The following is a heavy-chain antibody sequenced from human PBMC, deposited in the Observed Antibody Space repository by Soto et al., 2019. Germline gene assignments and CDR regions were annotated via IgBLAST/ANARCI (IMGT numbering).Heavy chain of an antibody. Sequence: SVKVSCKASGGTFSSYAISWVRQAPGQGLEWMGGIIPIFGTANYAQKFQGRVTITADESTSTAYMELSSLRSEDTAVYYCASGHYDFWSGYLSRRYYYGMDVWGQGTTVTVS. CDR3: ASGHYDFWSGYLSRRYYYGMDV. J-gene: IGHJ6*02. CDR1: GGTFSSYA. D-gene: IGHD3-3*01. CDR2: IIPIFGTA. V-gene: IGHV1-69*13.